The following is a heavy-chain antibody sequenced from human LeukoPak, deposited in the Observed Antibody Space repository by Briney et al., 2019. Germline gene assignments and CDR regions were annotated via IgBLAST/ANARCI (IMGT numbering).Heavy chain of an antibody. V-gene: IGHV4-59*01. D-gene: IGHD3-10*01. CDR1: GGSISSYY. J-gene: IGHJ5*02. CDR3: ARHIGFGERYNWFDP. Sequence: SETLSLTCTVSGGSISSYYWSWIRQPPGKGLEWIGYIYYSGSTNYNPSLKSRVTISVDTSKNQFSLKLSSVTAADTAVYYCARHIGFGERYNWFDPWGQGTLVTVSS. CDR2: IYYSGST.